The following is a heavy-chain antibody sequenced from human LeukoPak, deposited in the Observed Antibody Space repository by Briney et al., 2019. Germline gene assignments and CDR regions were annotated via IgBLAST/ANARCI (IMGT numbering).Heavy chain of an antibody. CDR3: ARYEVGSSWAQAFDV. V-gene: IGHV4-59*13. CDR1: NDSIKDYY. D-gene: IGHD6-13*01. CDR2: VSNSGST. J-gene: IGHJ3*01. Sequence: SETLSLTCAVSNDSIKDYYWNGIRQPPGKGLEWIGFVSNSGSTNYNPSLKSRVTISIDTSKRQFSLRLTSVTAADTAVYCCARYEVGSSWAQAFDVWGQGTMVTVSS.